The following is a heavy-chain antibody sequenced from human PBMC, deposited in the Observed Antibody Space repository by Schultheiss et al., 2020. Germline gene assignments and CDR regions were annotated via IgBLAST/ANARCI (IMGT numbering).Heavy chain of an antibody. V-gene: IGHV3-33*06. CDR2: IWYDGSNK. CDR1: GFTFSSYG. CDR3: AKDRVRWEPPDY. D-gene: IGHD1-26*01. Sequence: GESLKISCAVSGFTFSSYGMHWVRQAPGKGLEWVAVIWYDGSNKYYADSVKGRFTISRDNSKNTLYLQMNSLTAEDTAVYYCAKDRVRWEPPDYWGQGTLVTVAS. J-gene: IGHJ4*02.